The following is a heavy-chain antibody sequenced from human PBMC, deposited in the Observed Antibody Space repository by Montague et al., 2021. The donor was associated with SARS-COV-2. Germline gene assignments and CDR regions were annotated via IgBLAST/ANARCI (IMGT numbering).Heavy chain of an antibody. CDR2: ISSSSIYR. Sequence: SLRLSCAASGFTFSSYEMNWVRQAPGKGLEWVSYISSSSIYRYYADSVKGRFTISRDNAKNSLYLQMNSLRAEDTAVYYCARAMGGSSSLDYWGQGTLVTVSS. D-gene: IGHD1-26*01. CDR1: GFTFSSYE. V-gene: IGHV3-21*01. CDR3: ARAMGGSSSLDY. J-gene: IGHJ4*02.